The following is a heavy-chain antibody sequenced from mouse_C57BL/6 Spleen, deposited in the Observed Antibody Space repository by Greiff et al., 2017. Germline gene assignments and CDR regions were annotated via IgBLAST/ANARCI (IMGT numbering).Heavy chain of an antibody. Sequence: EVKLQQSGPELVKPGASVKIPCKASGYTFTDYNMDWVKQSHGKSLEWIGDINPNNGGTIYNQKFKGKATLTVDKSSSTAYMELRSLTSEDTAVYYCARFDGYYSYAMDYWGQGTSVTVSS. CDR3: ARFDGYYSYAMDY. V-gene: IGHV1-18*01. D-gene: IGHD2-3*01. CDR2: INPNNGGT. CDR1: GYTFTDYN. J-gene: IGHJ4*01.